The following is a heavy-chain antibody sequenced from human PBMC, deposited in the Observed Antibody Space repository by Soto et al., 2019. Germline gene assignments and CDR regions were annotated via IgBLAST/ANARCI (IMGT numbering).Heavy chain of an antibody. CDR3: ARDVGAPTVDY. J-gene: IGHJ4*02. Sequence: QVQLVQSGAEVKKPGASVKVSCKASGYTFTSYGISWVRQAPGQGLEWMGWISAYNGNTKYAQKLQGRVTMTTDTSTSTGDMGRRSLRSDDTAVYDCARDVGAPTVDYWGQGTLVTVSS. D-gene: IGHD1-26*01. V-gene: IGHV1-18*01. CDR1: GYTFTSYG. CDR2: ISAYNGNT.